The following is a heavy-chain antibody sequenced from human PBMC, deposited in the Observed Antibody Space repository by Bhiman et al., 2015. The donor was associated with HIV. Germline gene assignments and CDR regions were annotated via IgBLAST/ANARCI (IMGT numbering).Heavy chain of an antibody. CDR3: AKDPPARQEWLRLRGYFDY. Sequence: VQLLESGGTLVQPGGSLRLSCIATGFDFSNFAMSWVRQAPGKGLEWVSIISISAGSIYYADSVKGRFTISRDNSKNTLYLQMNNLRVEDTAVYYCAKDPPARQEWLRLRGYFDYWGQGTLVTVSS. D-gene: IGHD5-12*01. V-gene: IGHV3-23*01. CDR2: ISISAGSI. J-gene: IGHJ4*02. CDR1: GFDFSNFA.